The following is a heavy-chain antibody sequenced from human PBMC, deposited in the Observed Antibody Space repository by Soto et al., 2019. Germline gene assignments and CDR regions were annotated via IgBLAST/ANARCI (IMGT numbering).Heavy chain of an antibody. Sequence: QVQLQESGPGLVKPSQTLSLICTVSGASISSGGYYWHWARQLPGKGLEWIGYIYYSGSTYYNPSLKSRVTISVDSSKKQFSLKVRSVTAADTAVYYCARVRQLVVATQVIPWYSDLWGSCTLVTVSS. CDR2: IYYSGST. D-gene: IGHD2-15*01. J-gene: IGHJ2*01. CDR3: ARVRQLVVATQVIPWYSDL. V-gene: IGHV4-31*02. CDR1: GASISSGGYY.